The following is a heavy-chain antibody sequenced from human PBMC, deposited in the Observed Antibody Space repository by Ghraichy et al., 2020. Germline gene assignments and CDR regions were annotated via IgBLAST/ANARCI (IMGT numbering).Heavy chain of an antibody. CDR1: GYTFTDYY. CDR2: INPNNGGT. V-gene: IGHV1-2*02. Sequence: ASVKVSCKASGYTFTDYYMHWVRQAPGQGLEWMGWINPNNGGTNYAQKFQGRVTMTRDTSISTAYMELSRLRSDDTAVYYCARDPGNIVLMGVDYWGQGTLVTVSS. CDR3: ARDPGNIVLMGVDY. J-gene: IGHJ4*02. D-gene: IGHD2-8*01.